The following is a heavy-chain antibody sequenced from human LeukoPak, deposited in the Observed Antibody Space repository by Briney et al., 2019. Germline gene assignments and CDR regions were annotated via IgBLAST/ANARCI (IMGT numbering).Heavy chain of an antibody. V-gene: IGHV4-59*01. J-gene: IGHJ6*02. CDR2: IYYSGST. CDR1: GGSISTYY. Sequence: SETLSLTCTVSGGSISTYYWSWIRQPPGNGLEWIGYIYYSGSTNYNASLKSRVTISVDTSKNQFSLKLSSVTAADTAVYYCARGGTIRNGMDVWGQGTTVTVSS. D-gene: IGHD5-12*01. CDR3: ARGGTIRNGMDV.